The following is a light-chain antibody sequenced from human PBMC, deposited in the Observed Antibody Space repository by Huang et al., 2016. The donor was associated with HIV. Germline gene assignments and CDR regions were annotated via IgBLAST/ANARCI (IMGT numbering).Light chain of an antibody. CDR2: EVS. Sequence: NQTPLSLSVTPGQPASISCKSSQSLLHIDGKTYLYWYVQKAGHSPQLLMYEVSNRCSGVPDRVSGSGSGTSFTLKISRVEAEDVGIYYCMQGIHLSSPFGGGTKIEI. CDR1: QSLLHIDGKTY. CDR3: MQGIHLSSP. J-gene: IGKJ4*01. V-gene: IGKV2-29*02.